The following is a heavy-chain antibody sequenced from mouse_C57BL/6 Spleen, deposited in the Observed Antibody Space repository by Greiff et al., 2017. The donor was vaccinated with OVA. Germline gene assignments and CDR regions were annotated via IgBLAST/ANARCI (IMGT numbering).Heavy chain of an antibody. V-gene: IGHV1-72*01. J-gene: IGHJ3*01. CDR1: GYTFTSYW. D-gene: IGHD2-10*02. CDR2: IDPNSGGT. CDR3: ASAGYGNSEGCFAY. Sequence: QVQLQQPGAELVKPGASVKLSCKASGYTFTSYWMHWVKQRPGRGLEWIGRIDPNSGGTKYNEKFKSKATLTVDKSSSTAYMQLSSLTSEDSAVYDCASAGYGNSEGCFAYWGQGTLVTVSA.